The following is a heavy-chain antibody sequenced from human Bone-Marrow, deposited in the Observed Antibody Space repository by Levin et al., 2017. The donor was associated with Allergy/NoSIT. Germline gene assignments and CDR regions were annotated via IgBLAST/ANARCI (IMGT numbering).Heavy chain of an antibody. CDR3: ARGIRGVYSGPGH. CDR1: GFTFSSYW. CDR2: IKGDGSSV. J-gene: IGHJ4*02. V-gene: IGHV3-74*01. Sequence: PAGGSLRLSCAVSGFTFSSYWMHWVRQTPGEGLVWVSRIKGDGSSVSYADSAKGRFTISRDNAKNTLFLQMNSLRVEDTAVYYCARGIRGVYSGPGHWGQGTLVTVSS. D-gene: IGHD5-12*01.